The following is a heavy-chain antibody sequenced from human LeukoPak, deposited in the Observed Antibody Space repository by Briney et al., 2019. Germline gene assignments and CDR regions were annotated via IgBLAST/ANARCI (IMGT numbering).Heavy chain of an antibody. J-gene: IGHJ4*02. V-gene: IGHV4-39*02. CDR1: GGSISSSSYY. Sequence: SETLSLTCTVSGGSISSSSYYWGWIRQPPGKGLEWIGSIYYSGSTYYNPSLKSRVTISVDTSKNQFSLKLSSVTAADTAVYYCAREIAAAGTTFYYFDYWGQGTLVTVSS. CDR2: IYYSGST. CDR3: AREIAAAGTTFYYFDY. D-gene: IGHD6-13*01.